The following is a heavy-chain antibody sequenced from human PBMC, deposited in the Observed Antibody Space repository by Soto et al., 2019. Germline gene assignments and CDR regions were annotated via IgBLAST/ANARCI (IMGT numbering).Heavy chain of an antibody. J-gene: IGHJ3*02. CDR1: GYSFTSYW. CDR3: AGQREAGTTSAFAM. Sequence: GESLKISCKGSGYSFTSYWIGWVRQMPGKGLEWMGIIYPADSDIRYSPSFQGQVTISADKSISTAYVQWSSLKASDTAMYYWAGQREAGTTSAFAMWGKGTMVTVPS. CDR2: IYPADSDI. D-gene: IGHD1-26*01. V-gene: IGHV5-51*01.